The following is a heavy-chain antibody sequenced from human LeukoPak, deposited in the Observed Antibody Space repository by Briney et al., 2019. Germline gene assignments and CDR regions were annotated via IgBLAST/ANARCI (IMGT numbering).Heavy chain of an antibody. Sequence: SETLSLTCTVSGGSISSYYWSWIRQPPGKGLEWIGYIYYSGSTNYNPSLKSRVTISVDTSKNQFSLKLSSVTAADTAVYYCARVETVPWFGELDHPMNWFDPWGQGTLVTVSS. CDR1: GGSISSYY. CDR2: IYYSGST. CDR3: ARVETVPWFGELDHPMNWFDP. D-gene: IGHD3-10*01. V-gene: IGHV4-59*01. J-gene: IGHJ5*02.